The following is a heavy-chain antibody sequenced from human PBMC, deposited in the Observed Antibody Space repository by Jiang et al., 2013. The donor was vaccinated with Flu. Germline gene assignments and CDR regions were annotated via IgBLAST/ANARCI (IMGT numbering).Heavy chain of an antibody. V-gene: IGHV3-23*01. CDR1: GFTFSSYA. J-gene: IGHJ2*01. CDR2: ISGSGGST. D-gene: IGHD4-17*01. Sequence: VQLLESGGGLVQPGGSLRLSCAASGFTFSSYAMSWVRQAPGKGLEWVSAISGSGGSTYYADSVKGRFTISRDNSKNTLYLQMNSLRAEDTAVYYCAKDGLYGDYVLVSWYFDLWGRGTRGHCLL. CDR3: AKDGLYGDYVLVSWYFDL.